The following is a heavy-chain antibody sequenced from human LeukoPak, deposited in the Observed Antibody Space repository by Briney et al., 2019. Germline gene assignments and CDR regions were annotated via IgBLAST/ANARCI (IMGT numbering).Heavy chain of an antibody. CDR3: ARVPYYYYYMDV. V-gene: IGHV3-48*03. CDR1: GVTFSSYE. Sequence: GGSLRLSCAASGVTFSSYEMNWVRQAPGKGLEWVSYISSSGSTIYYADSVKGRFTISRDNAKNSLYLQMNSLRAEDTAVYYCARVPYYYYYMDVWGKGTTVTISS. J-gene: IGHJ6*03. CDR2: ISSSGSTI.